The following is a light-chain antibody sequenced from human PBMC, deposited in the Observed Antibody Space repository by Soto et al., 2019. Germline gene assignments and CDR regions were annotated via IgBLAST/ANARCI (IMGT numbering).Light chain of an antibody. Sequence: VVMTQSPATVSVSPWERATLSCRASQSVSSNLAWYRQKPGQAPRLLMYGASTRATSISDRFSGSGSGTEFTLTISSLQSEDVAVYYCQQYNKWPLTFGGGTKVDIK. CDR2: GAS. CDR1: QSVSSN. V-gene: IGKV3-15*01. CDR3: QQYNKWPLT. J-gene: IGKJ4*01.